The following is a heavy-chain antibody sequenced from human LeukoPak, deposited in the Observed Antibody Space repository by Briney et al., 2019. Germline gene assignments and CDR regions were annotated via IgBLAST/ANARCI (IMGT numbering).Heavy chain of an antibody. CDR1: GLIFSSYQ. V-gene: IGHV3-7*01. J-gene: IGHJ3*01. D-gene: IGHD5-12*01. CDR2: IKQDGSEK. CDR3: ARVRVATTGRYDALNL. Sequence: GGSLRLSCAASGLIFSSYQMNWVRQAPGKGLEWVANIKQDGSEKYYVESVKGRFTISRDNAKNSLYLQMNSLRVDDTAIYFCARVRVATTGRYDALNLWGQGTMVTVSS.